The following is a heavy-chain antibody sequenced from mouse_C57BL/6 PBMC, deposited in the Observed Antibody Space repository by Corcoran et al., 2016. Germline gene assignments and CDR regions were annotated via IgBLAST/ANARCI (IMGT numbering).Heavy chain of an antibody. J-gene: IGHJ2*01. CDR3: ARPAQATYYFDY. CDR2: INPYNGGT. CDR1: GYTFTDYY. D-gene: IGHD3-2*02. V-gene: IGHV1-19*01. Sequence: EVQLQQSGPVLVKPGASVKMSCKASGYTFTDYYMNWVKQSHGKSLEWIGVINPYNGGTSYNQKFKGNATLTVDKSSSTAYMELNSLTSEDSAVYYCARPAQATYYFDYWGQGTTLTVSS.